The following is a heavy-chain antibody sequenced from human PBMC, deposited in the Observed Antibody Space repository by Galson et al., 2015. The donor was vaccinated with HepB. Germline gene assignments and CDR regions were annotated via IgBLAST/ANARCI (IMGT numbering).Heavy chain of an antibody. V-gene: IGHV1-18*01. CDR1: GYTFSTYS. J-gene: IGHJ5*02. CDR2: ISPYNRHT. CDR3: ARGALVVVVGATQNNWFGP. D-gene: IGHD2-15*01. Sequence: SVKVSCKASGYTFSTYSITWVRQAPGQGPEWMGWISPYNRHTDYAQKFQGRVTMTTDTSTSAAYMELRSPRSDDTAVYYCARGALVVVVGATQNNWFGPWGQGTLVTVSS.